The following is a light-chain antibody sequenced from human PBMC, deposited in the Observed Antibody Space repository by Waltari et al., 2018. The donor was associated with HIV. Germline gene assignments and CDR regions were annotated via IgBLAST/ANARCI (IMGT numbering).Light chain of an antibody. CDR3: SSYTTSSTWV. V-gene: IGLV2-14*01. J-gene: IGLJ3*02. Sequence: QSALTQPASVSGSPGQSITISCTGTSSDIGGYKYVSWYQQQPGKAPKLMISVVSNRPSGVSNRCSGSKSGNTASLTISGLQAEDEADYYCSSYTTSSTWVFGGGTKLTVL. CDR1: SSDIGGYKY. CDR2: VVS.